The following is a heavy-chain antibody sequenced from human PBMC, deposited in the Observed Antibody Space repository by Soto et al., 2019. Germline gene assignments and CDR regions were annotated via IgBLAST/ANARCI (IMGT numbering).Heavy chain of an antibody. CDR3: AGRIAARLAYYYYYGMDV. V-gene: IGHV4-34*01. CDR1: GGSFSGYY. J-gene: IGHJ6*02. Sequence: PSETLSLTCAVYGGSFSGYYWSWIRQPPGKGLEWIGEINHSGSTNYNPSLKSRVTISVDTSKNQFSLKLSSVTAADTAVYYCAGRIAARLAYYYYYGMDVWGQGTTVTVSS. CDR2: INHSGST. D-gene: IGHD6-6*01.